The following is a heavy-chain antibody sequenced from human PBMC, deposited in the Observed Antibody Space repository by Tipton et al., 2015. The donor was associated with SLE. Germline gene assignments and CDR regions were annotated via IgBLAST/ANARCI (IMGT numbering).Heavy chain of an antibody. J-gene: IGHJ4*02. D-gene: IGHD5-18*01. Sequence: IFSSYAMSWVRQAPGKGLEWIGSIYYSGSTYYNPSLKSRVTISVDTSKNQFSLKLSSVTAADTAVYYCARHPARNTAMVGYFDYWGQGTLVTVSS. CDR2: IYYSGST. V-gene: IGHV4-39*01. CDR3: ARHPARNTAMVGYFDY. CDR1: IFSSYA.